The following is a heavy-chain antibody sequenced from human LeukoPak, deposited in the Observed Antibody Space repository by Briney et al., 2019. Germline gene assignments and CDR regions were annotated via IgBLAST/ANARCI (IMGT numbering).Heavy chain of an antibody. D-gene: IGHD2-2*01. CDR1: GYTSTSYG. Sequence: VASVKVSCKASGYTSTSYGISWVRQAPGQGLEWMGWISGYSGNTNYVQKFQGRVTMATDTSTSTVYMELRSLRSDDTAVYYCARDIATVVHQEWGQGTLVTVSS. CDR3: ARDIATVVHQE. CDR2: ISGYSGNT. V-gene: IGHV1-18*01. J-gene: IGHJ4*02.